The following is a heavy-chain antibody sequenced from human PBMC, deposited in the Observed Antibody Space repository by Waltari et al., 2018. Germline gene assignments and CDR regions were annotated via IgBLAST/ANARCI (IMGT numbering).Heavy chain of an antibody. D-gene: IGHD2-2*01. CDR2: IIPLFGTA. CDR1: GGTFSSYA. Sequence: QVQLVQSGAEVKKPGSSVKVSCKASGGTFSSYAISWVRQAPGQGLEWMGGIIPLFGTANYAQNFQGRVTITADESTSTAYMELSSLSSEDTAVYYCARGTVLYQIDYWGQGTLVTVSS. J-gene: IGHJ4*02. CDR3: ARGTVLYQIDY. V-gene: IGHV1-69*01.